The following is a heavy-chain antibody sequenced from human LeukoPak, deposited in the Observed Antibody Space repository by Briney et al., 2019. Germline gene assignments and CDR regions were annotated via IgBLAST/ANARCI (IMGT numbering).Heavy chain of an antibody. CDR2: INPNSGGT. D-gene: IGHD3-16*02. CDR1: GYTFTGYY. J-gene: IGHJ4*02. V-gene: IGHV1-2*06. Sequence: ASVKVSCKASGYTFTGYYMHWVRQAPGQGLEWMGRINPNSGGTNYAQKVQGSVTMTRDQSISTAYMELSRLRSDDTAVYYCARFILNSIRPTDYWGQGTLVTVSS. CDR3: ARFILNSIRPTDY.